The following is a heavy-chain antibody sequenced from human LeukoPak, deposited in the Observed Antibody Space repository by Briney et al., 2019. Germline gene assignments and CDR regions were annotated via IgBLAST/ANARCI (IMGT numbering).Heavy chain of an antibody. CDR3: ARRGQRFLEWSRKTYYFDY. D-gene: IGHD3-3*01. CDR1: GYTFASYS. CDR2: INPSGGST. Sequence: ASVKVSCKASGYTFASYSIQWVRQAPGQGLEWMGIINPSGGSTTYAQKFQGRVTMTRDTSTSTVYMALSSLTSEDTALYYCARRGQRFLEWSRKTYYFDYWGQGTLVTVSS. J-gene: IGHJ4*02. V-gene: IGHV1-46*01.